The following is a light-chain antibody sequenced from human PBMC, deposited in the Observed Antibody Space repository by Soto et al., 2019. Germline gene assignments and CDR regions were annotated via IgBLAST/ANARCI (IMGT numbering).Light chain of an antibody. CDR3: QQYNNWPFT. V-gene: IGKV3-15*01. Sequence: EIVMTQSPATLSVSPGERATLSCRASQSVSSNFAWYQQKPGQAPRLLIYGASTRATGIPARFSGSGSGTEFTLTISSLQSEDFADYYCQQYNNWPFTFGPGTKVDIK. CDR1: QSVSSN. J-gene: IGKJ3*01. CDR2: GAS.